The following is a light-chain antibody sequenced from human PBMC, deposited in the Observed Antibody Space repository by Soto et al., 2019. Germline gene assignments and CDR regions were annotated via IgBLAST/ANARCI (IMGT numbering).Light chain of an antibody. J-gene: IGKJ4*01. CDR3: QHYGSSPLP. V-gene: IGKV3-20*01. CDR2: GAS. Sequence: ESELRQSPGTMSLSPGERATLSCRASQTVSSSYLAWYQQKPGQAPRLLIYGASSRATGIPDRFSGSGSGTDFTLTISRLEPEDFAVYYCQHYGSSPLPFGGGTKVEIK. CDR1: QTVSSSY.